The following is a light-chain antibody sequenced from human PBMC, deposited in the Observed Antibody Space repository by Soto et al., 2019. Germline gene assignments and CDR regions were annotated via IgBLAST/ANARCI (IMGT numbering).Light chain of an antibody. CDR1: QSISSW. CDR2: KAS. Sequence: DIQMTQSPSTLSASVRDRFTITCRASQSISSWLAWYQQKPGKAPKLLIYKASSLESGVPSRFSGSGSGTEFTLTISSLQPDDFATYYCQQYNSYPGTFGQGTKVDIK. J-gene: IGKJ1*01. CDR3: QQYNSYPGT. V-gene: IGKV1-5*03.